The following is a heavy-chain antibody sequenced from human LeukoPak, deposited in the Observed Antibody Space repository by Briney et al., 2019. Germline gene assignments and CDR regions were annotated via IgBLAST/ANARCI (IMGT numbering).Heavy chain of an antibody. CDR1: GGSISSGSYY. J-gene: IGHJ5*02. D-gene: IGHD6-25*01. V-gene: IGHV4-61*02. Sequence: SQTLSLTCTVSGGSISSGSYYWSWIRQPAGKGLEWIGRIYTSGITNYNPSLKSRVTISVDTSKNQFSLKLSSVTAADTAVYYCARHPQYSSARFDRWGQGALVTVSS. CDR3: ARHPQYSSARFDR. CDR2: IYTSGIT.